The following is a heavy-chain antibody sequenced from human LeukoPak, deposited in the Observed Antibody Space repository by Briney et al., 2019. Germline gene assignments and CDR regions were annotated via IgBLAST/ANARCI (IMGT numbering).Heavy chain of an antibody. CDR1: GGSISDSSYY. D-gene: IGHD6-19*01. J-gene: IGHJ4*02. CDR2: IYYSGTT. Sequence: SETLSLTCTVSGGSISDSSYYWGWIRQPPGKGLEWIGSIYYSGTTYYTPSLKSRVTISVDTSKNQFSLRLSSVTAADTAVYYCARRHSQWLVGGDFDSWGQGTLVTVSS. CDR3: ARRHSQWLVGGDFDS. V-gene: IGHV4-39*07.